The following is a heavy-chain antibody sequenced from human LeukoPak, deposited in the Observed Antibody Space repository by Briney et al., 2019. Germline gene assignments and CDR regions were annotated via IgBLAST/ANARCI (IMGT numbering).Heavy chain of an antibody. D-gene: IGHD1-14*01. J-gene: IGHJ4*02. CDR1: GFTFTTYA. CDR3: AKRSGSPRPEYFDY. CDR2: ISGDGYST. Sequence: GGSLRLSCAASGFTFTTYAVHWVRQAPGMGPEWVSGISGDGYSTYYADSVKGRFTIPRDNSKNTVYLQMNSLRDEDTAVYYCAKRSGSPRPEYFDYWGQGTRVTVSS. V-gene: IGHV3-23*01.